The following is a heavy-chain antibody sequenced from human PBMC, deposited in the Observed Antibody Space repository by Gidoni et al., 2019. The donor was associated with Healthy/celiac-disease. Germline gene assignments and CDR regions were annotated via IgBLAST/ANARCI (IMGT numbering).Heavy chain of an antibody. D-gene: IGHD1-1*01. J-gene: IGHJ3*02. CDR1: AGSIISSSYY. V-gene: IGHV4-39*01. CDR2: IYYSGST. CDR3: ARADKRERGGAFDI. Sequence: QLHLPESGPGLVKPSETLSLTFTVSAGSIISSSYYWGWIRQPPGNGLEWIGSIYYSGSTYYNPSLKSRVTISVDTSKNQFSLKLSSVTAADTAVYYCARADKRERGGAFDIWGQGTMVTVSS.